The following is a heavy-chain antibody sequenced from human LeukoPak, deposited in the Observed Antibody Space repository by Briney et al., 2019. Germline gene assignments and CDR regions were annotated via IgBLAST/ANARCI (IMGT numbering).Heavy chain of an antibody. J-gene: IGHJ4*02. Sequence: GGSLRLSCVDSGITFSRYWMSWVRQAPGKGLEWVANIKQDGSEKYYVDSVKGRFTISRDNAKNSLYLQMNSLRAEDTAVYYCARGRGDSRTVYWGQGTLVTVSS. D-gene: IGHD3-10*01. CDR3: ARGRGDSRTVY. V-gene: IGHV3-7*03. CDR2: IKQDGSEK. CDR1: GITFSRYW.